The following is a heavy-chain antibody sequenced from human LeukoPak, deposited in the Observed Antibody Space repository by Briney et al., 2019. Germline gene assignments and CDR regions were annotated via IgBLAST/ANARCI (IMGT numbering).Heavy chain of an antibody. CDR1: GFTFSSYW. Sequence: PGGSLRLSCAASGFTFSSYWMHWVRQAPGKGLVWVSRINSDGSRMNYADSVKGRFTISRDNAKNTLYLQMNSLRVEDTAVYSCARGRPHGNDSWGQGPLVPVSS. J-gene: IGHJ4*02. V-gene: IGHV3-74*01. CDR2: INSDGSRM. D-gene: IGHD4-23*01. CDR3: ARGRPHGNDS.